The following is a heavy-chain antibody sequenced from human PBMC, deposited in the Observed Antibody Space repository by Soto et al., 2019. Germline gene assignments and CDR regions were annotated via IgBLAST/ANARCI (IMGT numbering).Heavy chain of an antibody. CDR1: GGSVSGYL. CDR2: INPRGTT. Sequence: QVQLQQWGAGLVKTSEHLSLTCGVYGGSVSGYLWSWVRQPPGKGLEWIGEINPRGTTNYNPSLTSRVNISIDKSEDQFSQTLSAVTAANTAVEYCSRDESLPGAAGVSGYFDHWGRGTLVPGSS. J-gene: IGHJ2*01. D-gene: IGHD6-13*01. V-gene: IGHV4-34*01. CDR3: SRDESLPGAAGVSGYFDH.